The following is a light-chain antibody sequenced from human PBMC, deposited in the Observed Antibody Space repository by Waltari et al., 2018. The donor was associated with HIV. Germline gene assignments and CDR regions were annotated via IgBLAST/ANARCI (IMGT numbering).Light chain of an antibody. Sequence: QLVLTQSPSASASLGASVKLTCTLSTGYNGYAIAWHQHQPQTGPRFLMKVKSDGTHRKGDGIPDRFSGSSSGAERYLTISSLQSEDEADYYCQTWDTYIPVIFGGGTKLTVL. CDR2: VKSDGTH. CDR3: QTWDTYIPVI. V-gene: IGLV4-69*01. J-gene: IGLJ2*01. CDR1: TGYNGYA.